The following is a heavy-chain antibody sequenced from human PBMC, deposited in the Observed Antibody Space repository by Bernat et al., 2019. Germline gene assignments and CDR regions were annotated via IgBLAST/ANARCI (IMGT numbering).Heavy chain of an antibody. CDR1: GFTFSDYY. V-gene: IGHV3-23*04. CDR2: ISGSGDTT. D-gene: IGHD5-18*01. J-gene: IGHJ4*02. CDR3: GKSQGYRYVSYFDY. Sequence: VQLVESGGGSVRPGGSLRLSCAASGFTFSDYYMSWIRQAPGKGLEWVSTISGSGDTTYYPDSMKGRFTISRDNSKNTVYLQMSSLRAEDTAVYYCGKSQGYRYVSYFDYWGQGTLVTVSS.